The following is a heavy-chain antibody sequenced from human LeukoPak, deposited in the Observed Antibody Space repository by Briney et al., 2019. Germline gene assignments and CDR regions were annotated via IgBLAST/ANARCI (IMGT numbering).Heavy chain of an antibody. Sequence: PGGSLRLSCGASGFTFSNYCMSWVRQAPGKGLEWVANITPDGSEEYYVDSVKGRFTISRDNAKNSLYVQMNSLRAEDTAVYFCARTVGDTPYDYWGQGTLVTVSS. D-gene: IGHD1-26*01. CDR1: GFTFSNYC. CDR2: ITPDGSEE. CDR3: ARTVGDTPYDY. J-gene: IGHJ4*02. V-gene: IGHV3-7*01.